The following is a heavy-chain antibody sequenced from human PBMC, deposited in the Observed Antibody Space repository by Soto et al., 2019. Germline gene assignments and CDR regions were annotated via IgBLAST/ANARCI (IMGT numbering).Heavy chain of an antibody. D-gene: IGHD3-9*01. CDR1: GFTFSIYA. CDR3: AKGMYYDILTGYYHDAFDI. V-gene: IGHV3-23*01. J-gene: IGHJ3*02. Sequence: GGSLRLSCAASGFTFSIYAMSWVRQAPGKGLEWVSGLSGSGASTYYADSVKGRFTISRDNSKNTLYLQMNSLRAEGTAVYYCAKGMYYDILTGYYHDAFDIWGQGTMVTVSS. CDR2: LSGSGAST.